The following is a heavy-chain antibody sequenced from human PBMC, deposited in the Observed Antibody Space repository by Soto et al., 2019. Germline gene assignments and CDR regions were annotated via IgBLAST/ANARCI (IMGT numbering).Heavy chain of an antibody. D-gene: IGHD3-10*01. CDR2: ISSSGTYI. J-gene: IGHJ4*02. CDR3: AREGNYHEF. V-gene: IGHV3-21*01. CDR1: GFPFGIYT. Sequence: GSSLRLSCGTSGFPFGIYTMNWVRQAPGKGLEWVSSISSSGTYIDYADSVEGRFAISRDDAKNSVFLEMTSLRVDDTAVYYCAREGNYHEFWGQGTLVTASS.